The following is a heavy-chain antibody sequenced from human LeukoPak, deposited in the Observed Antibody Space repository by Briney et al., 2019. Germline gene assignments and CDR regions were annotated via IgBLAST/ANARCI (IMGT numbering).Heavy chain of an antibody. D-gene: IGHD6-13*01. CDR1: GYSFTGYY. CDR2: INPNSGGT. CDR3: ARAVTAAEGPAY. J-gene: IGHJ4*02. V-gene: IGHV1-2*02. Sequence: GASVKVSCKASGYSFTGYYMHWVRQAPGQGLEWMGCINPNSGGTNYAQKFQGRVTMTRDTSITTAYMELSSLRSDDTAVYYCARAVTAAEGPAYWGQGTRVTVSS.